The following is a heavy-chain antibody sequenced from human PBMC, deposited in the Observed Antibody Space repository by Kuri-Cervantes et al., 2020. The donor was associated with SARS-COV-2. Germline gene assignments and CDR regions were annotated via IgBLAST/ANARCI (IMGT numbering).Heavy chain of an antibody. CDR3: AKHDFWSGSYVPDYHYFYIDA. V-gene: IGHV3-21*04. CDR1: GFRFTDYS. Sequence: GGSLRLSCAASGFRFTDYSMNWVRQAPGKGLEWDSSIRSNSDYKFYADSLKGRFTISRDKSRNTLFLQMNSPRAEDTAVYYCAKHDFWSGSYVPDYHYFYIDAWGKGTTVTVSS. J-gene: IGHJ6*03. D-gene: IGHD3-3*01. CDR2: IRSNSDYK.